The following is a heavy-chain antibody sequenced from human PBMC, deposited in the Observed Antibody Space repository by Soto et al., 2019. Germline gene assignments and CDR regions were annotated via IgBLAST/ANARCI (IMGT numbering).Heavy chain of an antibody. CDR3: ARGEVAVDHFDY. Sequence: QVQLQESGPGLVKPSATLSLTCTVSGGSISSYYWRWIRQPPGKGLEWIGYIYYSGSTNYNPALKSRVTISVDTSKNQFSLKLSSVTAADTAVYYGARGEVAVDHFDYWGQGTLVTVSS. J-gene: IGHJ4*02. CDR1: GGSISSYY. V-gene: IGHV4-59*01. CDR2: IYYSGST. D-gene: IGHD5-12*01.